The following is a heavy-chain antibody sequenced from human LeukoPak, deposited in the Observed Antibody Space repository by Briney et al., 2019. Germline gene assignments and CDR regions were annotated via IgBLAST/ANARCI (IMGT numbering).Heavy chain of an antibody. V-gene: IGHV4-39*01. CDR2: SYYSGST. D-gene: IGHD3-10*01. CDR3: ARYYGSGTLADY. CDR1: GGSISSSSYY. Sequence: PSETLSLTCTVSGGSISSSSYYWGWIRQPPGKGLEWIGSSYYSGSTYYNPSLKSRVTISVDTSKNQFSLKLSSVTAADTAVYYCARYYGSGTLADYWGQGTLVTVSS. J-gene: IGHJ4*02.